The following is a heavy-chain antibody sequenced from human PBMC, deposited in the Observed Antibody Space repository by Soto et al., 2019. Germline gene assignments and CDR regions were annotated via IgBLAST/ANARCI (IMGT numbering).Heavy chain of an antibody. Sequence: PGGSLRLSCVFSGFTFSTYTMNWVRQAPGKGLEWVSSINGRSNYVYYADSVKGRFTISRDNAKNSLYLQMNRLRAEDTAIYYCAREAGAVASSSAFDNWGLGTLVTVSS. V-gene: IGHV3-21*01. D-gene: IGHD6-19*01. J-gene: IGHJ4*02. CDR3: AREAGAVASSSAFDN. CDR2: INGRSNYV. CDR1: GFTFSTYT.